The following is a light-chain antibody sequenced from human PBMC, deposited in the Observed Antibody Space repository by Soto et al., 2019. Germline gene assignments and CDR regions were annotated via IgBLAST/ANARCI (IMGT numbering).Light chain of an antibody. CDR2: TVT. CDR3: CSYAGSSSYV. J-gene: IGLJ1*01. CDR1: SSDIGGYNY. Sequence: QSVLTQPRSVSGSPGQSVTISCTGTSSDIGGYNYVSWYQQHPGKAPKLMIYTVTKRPSGVPDRFSGSKSDNTASLTISGPQADDEADYYCCSYAGSSSYVFGTGTKVTVL. V-gene: IGLV2-11*01.